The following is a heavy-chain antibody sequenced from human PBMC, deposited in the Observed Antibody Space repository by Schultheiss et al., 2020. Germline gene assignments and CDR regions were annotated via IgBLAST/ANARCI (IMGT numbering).Heavy chain of an antibody. D-gene: IGHD3-3*01. CDR1: GFTFSSYA. CDR2: ISGSGGST. V-gene: IGHV3-23*01. CDR3: AKVDGDFWCGGWDY. Sequence: GGSLRLSCAASGFTFSSYAMSWVRQAPGKGLEWVSAISGSGGSTYYADSVKGRFTISRDNSKNTLYLQMNSLRAEDTAVYYCAKVDGDFWCGGWDYWGQGTLVTVSS. J-gene: IGHJ4*02.